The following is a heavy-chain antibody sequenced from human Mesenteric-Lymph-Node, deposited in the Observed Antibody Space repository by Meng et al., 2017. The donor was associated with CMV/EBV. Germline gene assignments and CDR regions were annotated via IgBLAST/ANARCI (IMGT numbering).Heavy chain of an antibody. J-gene: IGHJ6*02. CDR1: GDSVSGNSAA. CDR3: ARAGGGNGYGMDV. Sequence: LRLSCAISGDSVSGNSAACTWIRQSPSRGLNWLGRTYYRSKCYNDYALSVKSRITINPDTSENQFSLQLNSVTPEDTAVYYCARAGGGNGYGMDVWGQGTTVTVSS. V-gene: IGHV6-1*01. CDR2: TYYRSKCYN. D-gene: IGHD2-15*01.